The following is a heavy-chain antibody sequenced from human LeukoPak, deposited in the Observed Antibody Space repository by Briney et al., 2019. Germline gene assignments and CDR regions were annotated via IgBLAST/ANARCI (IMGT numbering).Heavy chain of an antibody. CDR2: IYSGGST. V-gene: IGHV3-53*01. CDR3: AEDLRAAAEYYYYYGMDV. Sequence: GGSLRLSCAASGFTVSSNYMSWVRQAPGKGLEWVSVIYSGGSTYYADSVKGRFTISRDNSKNTLYLQMNSLRAEDTAVYYCAEDLRAAAEYYYYYGMDVWGQGTTVTVSS. CDR1: GFTVSSNY. D-gene: IGHD6-13*01. J-gene: IGHJ6*02.